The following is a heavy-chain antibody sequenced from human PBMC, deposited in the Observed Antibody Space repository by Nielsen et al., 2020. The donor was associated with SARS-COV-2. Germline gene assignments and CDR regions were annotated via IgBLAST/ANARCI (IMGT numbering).Heavy chain of an antibody. D-gene: IGHD3-9*01. J-gene: IGHJ4*02. V-gene: IGHV3-23*01. CDR3: AKGSGDYDILTGYDY. Sequence: GGSLRLSCAASGFTFSSYAMSWVRQAPGKGLEWVSAISGSGGSTYYADSVKGRFTISRDNSKNTLYLQMNSLRAEDTAVYYCAKGSGDYDILTGYDYWGQGTLVTVSS. CDR1: GFTFSSYA. CDR2: ISGSGGST.